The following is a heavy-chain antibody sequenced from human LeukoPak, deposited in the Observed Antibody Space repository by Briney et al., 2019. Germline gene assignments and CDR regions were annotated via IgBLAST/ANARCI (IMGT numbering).Heavy chain of an antibody. V-gene: IGHV4-39*07. Sequence: SETLSLTCTVSGGSISSSSYYWGWIRQPPGKGLEWIGSIYYSGSTYYNPSLKSRVTISVDTSKNQFSLKLSSVTAADTAVYYCAKNGDFCLEYWGQGTLVTVSS. CDR1: GGSISSSSYY. CDR2: IYYSGST. CDR3: AKNGDFCLEY. J-gene: IGHJ4*02. D-gene: IGHD3-16*01.